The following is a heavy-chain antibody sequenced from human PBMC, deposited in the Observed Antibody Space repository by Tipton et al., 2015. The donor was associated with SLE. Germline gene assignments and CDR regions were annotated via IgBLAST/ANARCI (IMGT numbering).Heavy chain of an antibody. CDR3: ARGDSSTXPNCFDY. J-gene: IGHJ4*02. CDR2: ISSSSGHM. V-gene: IGHV3-21*04. CDR1: GFTFSDYS. Sequence: SLRLSCVASGFTFSDYSMNWVRQAPGKGLEWVSSISSSSGHMYYADSVKGRFTISRDNSRSSLYLQMNSLRTEDTALXYCARGDSSTXPNCFDYWGQGTLVTVSS. D-gene: IGHD2-2*01.